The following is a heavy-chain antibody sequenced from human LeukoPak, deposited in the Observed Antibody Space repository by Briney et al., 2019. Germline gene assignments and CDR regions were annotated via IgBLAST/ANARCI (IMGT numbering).Heavy chain of an antibody. J-gene: IGHJ4*02. CDR1: GGSISSSSYY. Sequence: SETLSPTCTVSGGSISSSSYYWGWIRQPPGKGLEWIGSIYYSGSTYYNPSLKSRVTISVDTSKNQFSLKLSSVTAADTAVYYCARQGVTATKPPFDYWGQGTLVTVSS. CDR3: ARQGVTATKPPFDY. V-gene: IGHV4-39*01. D-gene: IGHD2-21*02. CDR2: IYYSGST.